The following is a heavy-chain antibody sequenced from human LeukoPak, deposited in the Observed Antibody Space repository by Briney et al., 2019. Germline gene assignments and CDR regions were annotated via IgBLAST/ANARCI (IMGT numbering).Heavy chain of an antibody. CDR1: GYTLTELS. J-gene: IGHJ4*02. Sequence: ASVKVSCKVSGYTLTELSMHWVRQAPGKGLEWMGGFDPEDGETIYAQKFQGRVTVTEDTSTDTAYMELSSLRSEDTAVYYCAALVGATTGTDYWGQGTLVTVSS. D-gene: IGHD1-26*01. V-gene: IGHV1-24*01. CDR3: AALVGATTGTDY. CDR2: FDPEDGET.